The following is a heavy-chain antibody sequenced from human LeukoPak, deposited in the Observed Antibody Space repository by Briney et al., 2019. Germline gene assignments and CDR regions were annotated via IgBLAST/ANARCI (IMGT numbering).Heavy chain of an antibody. Sequence: SVKVSCKASGGTFSSYAISWVRQAPGQGLEWMGRIIPIFGTANYAQEFQGRVTITTDESTSTAYMELSSLRSEDTAVYYCAQLVRVGYGDRDWGQGTLVTVSS. J-gene: IGHJ4*02. D-gene: IGHD4-17*01. CDR3: AQLVRVGYGDRD. CDR1: GGTFSSYA. CDR2: IIPIFGTA. V-gene: IGHV1-69*05.